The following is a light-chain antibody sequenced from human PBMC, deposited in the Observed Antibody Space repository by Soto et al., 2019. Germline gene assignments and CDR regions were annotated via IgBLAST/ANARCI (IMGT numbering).Light chain of an antibody. CDR1: QSIRTD. CDR3: QQYNNWPPWT. CDR2: DAS. J-gene: IGKJ1*01. Sequence: DIVMTQSPATLSVSPGERATLSCRASQSIRTDLAWYQQKSGQGPRLLIYDASTRATGIPARFSGSGSETEFTLTISSLQSEDFAVYYCQQYNNWPPWTFGQGTKVEIK. V-gene: IGKV3D-15*01.